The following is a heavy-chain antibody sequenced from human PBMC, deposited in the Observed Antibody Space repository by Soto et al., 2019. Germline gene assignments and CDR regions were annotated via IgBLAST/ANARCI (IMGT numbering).Heavy chain of an antibody. V-gene: IGHV4-34*01. Sequence: SETLSLTCAVYGGSFSGYYWSWIRQPPGKGLEWIGEINHSGSTNYNPSLKSRVTISVDTSKNQFSLKLSSVTAADTAVYYCARGGKQLYYYYYYGMDVWGQGTTVT. D-gene: IGHD6-6*01. CDR1: GGSFSGYY. CDR3: ARGGKQLYYYYYYGMDV. CDR2: INHSGST. J-gene: IGHJ6*02.